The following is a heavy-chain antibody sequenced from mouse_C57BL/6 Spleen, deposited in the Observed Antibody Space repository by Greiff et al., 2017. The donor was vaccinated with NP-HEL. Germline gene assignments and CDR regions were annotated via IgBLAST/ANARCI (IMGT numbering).Heavy chain of an antibody. V-gene: IGHV3-6*01. D-gene: IGHD4-1*01. CDR3: ARDWDSYYFDY. J-gene: IGHJ2*01. Sequence: EVKLQESGPGLVKPSQSLSLTCSVTGYSITSGYYWNWIRQFPGNKLEWMGYISYDGSNNYNPSLKNRISITRDTSKNQFFLKLNSVTTEDTATYYCARDWDSYYFDYWGQGTTLTVSS. CDR1: GYSITSGYY. CDR2: ISYDGSN.